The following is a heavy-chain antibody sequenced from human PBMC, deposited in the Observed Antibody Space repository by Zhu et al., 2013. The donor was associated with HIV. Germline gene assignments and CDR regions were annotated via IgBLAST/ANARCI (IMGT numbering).Heavy chain of an antibody. J-gene: IGHJ4*02. CDR1: GYTFTSYG. CDR3: ARDRARGGSGWYRGLDY. V-gene: IGHV1-18*01. CDR2: ISAYNGNT. Sequence: QVQLVQSGAEVKKPGASVKVSCKASGYTFTSYGISWVRQAPGQGLEWMGWISAYNGNTNYAQKLQGRVTMTTDTSTSTAYMELRSLRSDDTAVYYCARDRARGGSGWYRGLDYWGQGTLVTVSS. D-gene: IGHD6-19*01.